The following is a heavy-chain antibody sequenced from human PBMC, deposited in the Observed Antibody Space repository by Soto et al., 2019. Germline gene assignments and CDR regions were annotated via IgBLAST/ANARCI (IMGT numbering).Heavy chain of an antibody. CDR1: GDSVSSNSAA. V-gene: IGHV6-1*01. Sequence: SQTLSLTCAISGDSVSSNSAAWNWIRQSPSRGLEWLGRTYYRSKWYNDYAVSVKSRITINPDTSKNQFSLQLNSVTPEDTAVYYCARSYSSGWHEDPNDAFDIWGQGTMVTVSS. D-gene: IGHD6-19*01. CDR2: TYYRSKWYN. J-gene: IGHJ3*02. CDR3: ARSYSSGWHEDPNDAFDI.